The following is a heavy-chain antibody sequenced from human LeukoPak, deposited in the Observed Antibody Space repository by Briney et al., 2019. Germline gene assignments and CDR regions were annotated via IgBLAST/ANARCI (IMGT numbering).Heavy chain of an antibody. CDR3: ARDRGSRVDRKYYYYYYGMDV. CDR1: GGSISSYY. V-gene: IGHV4-59*01. D-gene: IGHD1-14*01. Sequence: PETLSLTCTVSGGSISSYYWSWIRQPPGKGLEWIGYIYYSGSTNYNPSLKSRVTISVDTSKNQFSLKLSSVTAADTAVYYCARDRGSRVDRKYYYYYYGMDVWGQGTTVTVSS. CDR2: IYYSGST. J-gene: IGHJ6*02.